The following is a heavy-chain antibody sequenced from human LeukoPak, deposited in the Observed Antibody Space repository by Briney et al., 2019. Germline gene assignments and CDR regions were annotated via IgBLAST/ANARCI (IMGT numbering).Heavy chain of an antibody. CDR2: IIPILGIA. CDR3: AKISTTGKRDFDY. J-gene: IGHJ4*02. Sequence: SVKVSCKASGGTFSSYTISWVRQAPGQGLEWMGRIIPILGIANYAQKFQGRVTITADKSTSTSYMELSSLRSEDAAVYYCAKISTTGKRDFDYWGQGTLVTVSS. V-gene: IGHV1-69*02. CDR1: GGTFSSYT. D-gene: IGHD1-1*01.